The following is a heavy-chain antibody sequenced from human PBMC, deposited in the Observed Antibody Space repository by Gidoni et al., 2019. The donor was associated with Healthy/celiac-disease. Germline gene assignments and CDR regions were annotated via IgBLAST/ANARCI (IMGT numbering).Heavy chain of an antibody. V-gene: IGHV4-59*01. CDR2: IYYSGST. D-gene: IGHD3-3*01. Sequence: QVQLQESGPGLVKPSETLSLTCTVSGGSISSYYWSWIRQPPVKGLEWIGYIYYSGSTNYNPSLKSRVTISVDTSKNQFSLKLSSVTAADTAVYYCARGDPGFLGYYGMDVWGQGTTVTVSS. CDR3: ARGDPGFLGYYGMDV. CDR1: GGSISSYY. J-gene: IGHJ6*02.